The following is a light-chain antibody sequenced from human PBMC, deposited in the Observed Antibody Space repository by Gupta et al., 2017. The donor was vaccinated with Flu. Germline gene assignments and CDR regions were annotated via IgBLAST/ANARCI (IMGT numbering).Light chain of an antibody. V-gene: IGKV3-20*01. CDR3: QQYGSSSGLT. Sequence: EILLTQSPGTLSLSPGERATLSCRASQSVSSSYLAWYQQNPGQAPRLLIYGASTRATGLPDRFSGGGSGTDLTLTISRLEPEDFAVYYCQQYGSSSGLTFGGGTKVEIK. J-gene: IGKJ4*01. CDR2: GAS. CDR1: QSVSSSY.